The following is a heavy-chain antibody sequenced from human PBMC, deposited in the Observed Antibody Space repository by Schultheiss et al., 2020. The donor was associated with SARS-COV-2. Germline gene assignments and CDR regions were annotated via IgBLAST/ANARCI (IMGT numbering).Heavy chain of an antibody. CDR3: ARDRVWGYCSGGSCYSRIAFDI. D-gene: IGHD2-15*01. V-gene: IGHV4-59*01. J-gene: IGHJ3*02. CDR1: GGSISSYY. CDR2: IYYSGST. Sequence: SQTLSLTCTVSGGSISSYYWSWIRQPPGKGLEWIGYIYYSGSTNYNPSLKSRVTISVDTSKNQFSLKLSSVTAADTAVYYCARDRVWGYCSGGSCYSRIAFDIWGQGTMVTVSS.